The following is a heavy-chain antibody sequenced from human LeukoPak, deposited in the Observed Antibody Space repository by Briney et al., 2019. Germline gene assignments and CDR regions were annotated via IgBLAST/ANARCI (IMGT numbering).Heavy chain of an antibody. Sequence: ASVKVSCKASGYTFTSYGISWVRQAPGQGLEWMGWISAYNGNTNYAQKLQGRVTMTTDTSTSTAYMELRSLRSDDTAVYYCARKGAYGSGSYFEYYFDYWGQGTLVTVSS. D-gene: IGHD3-10*01. CDR2: ISAYNGNT. CDR3: ARKGAYGSGSYFEYYFDY. V-gene: IGHV1-18*01. J-gene: IGHJ4*02. CDR1: GYTFTSYG.